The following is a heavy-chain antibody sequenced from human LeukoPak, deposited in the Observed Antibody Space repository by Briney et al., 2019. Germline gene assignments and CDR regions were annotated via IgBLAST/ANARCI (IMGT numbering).Heavy chain of an antibody. CDR3: ARGRGYSYGYGDY. J-gene: IGHJ4*02. CDR1: GFTFSSYG. D-gene: IGHD5-18*01. CDR2: IWYDGSNK. V-gene: IGHV3-33*01. Sequence: GGSLRLSCAASGFTFSSYGMHWVRQAPGKGLEWVAVIWYDGSNKYYADSVKGRFTISRDNSKYTLYLQMNSLRAEDTAVYYCARGRGYSYGYGDYWGQGTLVTVSS.